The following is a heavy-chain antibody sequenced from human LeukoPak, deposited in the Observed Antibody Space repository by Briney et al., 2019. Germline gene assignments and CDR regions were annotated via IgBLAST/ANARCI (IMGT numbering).Heavy chain of an antibody. CDR3: ARDLRALTDAFDI. V-gene: IGHV3-30*03. Sequence: GGSLRLSCAASGFTFSSYGMHWVRQAPGKGEEWVAVISYDGSNKYYADSVKGRFTISRDNSKNTLYLQMNSRRAEDTAVYYCARDLRALTDAFDIWGQGTMVTVSS. CDR2: ISYDGSNK. CDR1: GFTFSSYG. J-gene: IGHJ3*02. D-gene: IGHD3-10*01.